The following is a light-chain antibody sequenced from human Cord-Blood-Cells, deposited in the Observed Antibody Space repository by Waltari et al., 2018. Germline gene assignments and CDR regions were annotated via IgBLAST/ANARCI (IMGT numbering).Light chain of an antibody. V-gene: IGLV2-23*01. Sequence: QSALTQPASVSGSPGQSITISCTGTSSDGGRYKRVSWYQPHPGKAPKLMIYEGSKRPSVVSNRFSGSKSGNTSSLTLSGLQAEDEADYYCCSYAGSRLVFGGGPKLTVL. CDR1: SSDGGRYKR. CDR3: CSYAGSRLV. CDR2: EGS. J-gene: IGLJ2*01.